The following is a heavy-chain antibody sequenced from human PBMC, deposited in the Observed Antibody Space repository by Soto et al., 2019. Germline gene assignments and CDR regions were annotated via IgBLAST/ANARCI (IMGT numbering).Heavy chain of an antibody. J-gene: IGHJ6*02. CDR1: GCTFSNAW. CDR3: IALYDFWRGIYYYYYYGMDV. Sequence: EVQLVESGGDFVKPGWSLRISCAASGCTFSNAWMSWVRQAPGKGLEWVGLIKTTTDGGTTDYAAPVKGRFSILRDDSKYPVYLQMNSLTTEDTGVYYCIALYDFWRGIYYYYYYGMDVCGHVTTGTVSS. CDR2: IKTTTDGGTT. D-gene: IGHD3-3*01. V-gene: IGHV3-15*01.